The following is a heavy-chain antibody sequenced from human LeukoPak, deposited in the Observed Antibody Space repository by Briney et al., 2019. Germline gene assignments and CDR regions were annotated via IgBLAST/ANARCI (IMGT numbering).Heavy chain of an antibody. CDR1: GFTFDDYA. CDR2: ISWNSGSI. J-gene: IGHJ4*02. Sequence: PGGSLRLSCAASGFTFDDYAMHWVRQAPGKGLEWVSGISWNSGSIGYADSVKGRFTISRDNAKNSLYLQMNSLRAEDTALYYCAKDIWLGELLAPDFDYWGQGTLVTVSS. V-gene: IGHV3-9*01. D-gene: IGHD3-10*01. CDR3: AKDIWLGELLAPDFDY.